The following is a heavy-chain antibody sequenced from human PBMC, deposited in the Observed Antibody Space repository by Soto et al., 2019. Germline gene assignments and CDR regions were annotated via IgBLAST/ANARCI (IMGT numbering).Heavy chain of an antibody. CDR3: VSVGVVVVAALN. Sequence: ASVKVSCKASGYTFTSYYMHWVRQAPGQGLEWMGIINPSGGSTNYNPSLKSRVTISVDTSKNQFSLKLSSVTAADTAVYYCVSVGVVVVAALNWGQGTLVTVSS. D-gene: IGHD2-15*01. CDR1: GYTFTSYY. J-gene: IGHJ4*02. V-gene: IGHV1-46*01. CDR2: INPSGGST.